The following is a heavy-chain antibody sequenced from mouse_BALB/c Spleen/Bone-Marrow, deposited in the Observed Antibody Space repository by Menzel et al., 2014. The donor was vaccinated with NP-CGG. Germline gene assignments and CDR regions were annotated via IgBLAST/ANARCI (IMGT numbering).Heavy chain of an antibody. V-gene: IGHV14-3*02. CDR3: ARYNSGSSQFAY. CDR1: GFNIKDTY. D-gene: IGHD1-1*01. CDR2: IDPANGNT. Sequence: EVKLMESGAELVKPGASVKLSCTASGFNIKDTYMHWVKQRPEQGLEWIGRIDPANGNTKYDPKLQGKATITADTSSNTAYLQLSSLTSEDTAVYYCARYNSGSSQFAYWGQGTLVTVSA. J-gene: IGHJ3*01.